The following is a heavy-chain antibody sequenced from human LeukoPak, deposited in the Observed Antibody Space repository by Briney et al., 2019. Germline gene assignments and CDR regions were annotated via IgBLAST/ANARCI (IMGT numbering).Heavy chain of an antibody. D-gene: IGHD3-16*01. J-gene: IGHJ4*02. CDR2: ISSSGSTI. Sequence: GGSLRLSCAASGFTFSDYYMSWIRQAPGNGLEWVSYISSSGSTIYYADSVKGRFTISRDNAKNSLYLQMNSLRAEDTAVYYGARRIMFTGRYFDYWGQGTLVTVSS. CDR1: GFTFSDYY. V-gene: IGHV3-11*04. CDR3: ARRIMFTGRYFDY.